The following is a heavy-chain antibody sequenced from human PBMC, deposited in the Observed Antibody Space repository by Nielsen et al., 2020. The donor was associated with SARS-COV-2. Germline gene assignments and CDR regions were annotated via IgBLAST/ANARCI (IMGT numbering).Heavy chain of an antibody. CDR1: GFTFSSYW. CDR3: ARDGWDSSGYYSLPFDY. V-gene: IGHV3-74*01. J-gene: IGHJ4*02. Sequence: GESLKISCAASGFTFSSYWMHWVRQAPGKGLVWVSRINSDGSSTSYADSVKGRFTISRDNAKNTLYLQMNSLRAEDTAAYYCARDGWDSSGYYSLPFDYWGQGTLVTVSS. D-gene: IGHD3-22*01. CDR2: INSDGSST.